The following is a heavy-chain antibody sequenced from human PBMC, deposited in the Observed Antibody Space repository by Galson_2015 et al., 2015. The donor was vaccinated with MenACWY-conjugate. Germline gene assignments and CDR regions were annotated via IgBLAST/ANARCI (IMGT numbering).Heavy chain of an antibody. CDR2: IVPMVGFP. Sequence: SVKVSCKASGDTFSSYTIHWVRQAPGQGLEWMGRIVPMVGFPNSAPKFQGRVTFTADISTGTAYMDLSRLTSEDTAVYYCARFPLAVAKTISAFDVWGQGTMVTVSS. J-gene: IGHJ3*01. CDR3: ARFPLAVAKTISAFDV. CDR1: GDTFSSYT. V-gene: IGHV1-69*02. D-gene: IGHD6-19*01.